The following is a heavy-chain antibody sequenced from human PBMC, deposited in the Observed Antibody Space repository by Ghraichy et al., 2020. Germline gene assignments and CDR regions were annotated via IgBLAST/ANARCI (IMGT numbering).Heavy chain of an antibody. J-gene: IGHJ5*02. CDR3: ARAASGYIFSWFDP. CDR2: IDPSDSYT. Sequence: GESLNISCKVSGYTFTSADINWVRQMPGKGLEWMGRIDPSDSYTKYSPSFQGHVTISVDKSINTSYLQWTTLKASDTATYFCARAASGYIFSWFDPWGQGTLVTVSS. V-gene: IGHV5-10-1*01. D-gene: IGHD6-25*01. CDR1: GYTFTSAD.